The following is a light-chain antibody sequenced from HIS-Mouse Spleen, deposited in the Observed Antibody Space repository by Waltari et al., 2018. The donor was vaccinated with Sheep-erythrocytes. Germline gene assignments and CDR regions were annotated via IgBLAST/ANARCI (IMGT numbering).Light chain of an antibody. J-gene: IGLJ3*02. CDR1: SSDVGGSTY. V-gene: IGLV2-8*01. Sequence: QSALTPPPSASGSPGQSVTISSPGTSSDVGGSTYVSWYQQHPGKAPKLMIYEVSKRPSGVPDRFSGSKSGNTASLTVSGLQAEDEADYYCSSYAGSNNWVFGGGTKLTVL. CDR3: SSYAGSNNWV. CDR2: EVS.